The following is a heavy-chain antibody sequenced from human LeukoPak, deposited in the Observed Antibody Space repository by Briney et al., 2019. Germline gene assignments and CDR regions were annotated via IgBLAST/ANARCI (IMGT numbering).Heavy chain of an antibody. Sequence: PGGSLRLSCAASGCIFRNYAMSWVRQAPGKGLEWVSAITGSGDSTYYADSVKGRFTISRDNSKNTLYVEMNTLRAEDTAVYYCAKWGDYDILTGYYVSDFWGQGTLVTVSS. CDR3: AKWGDYDILTGYYVSDF. J-gene: IGHJ4*02. CDR1: GCIFRNYA. CDR2: ITGSGDST. D-gene: IGHD3-9*01. V-gene: IGHV3-23*01.